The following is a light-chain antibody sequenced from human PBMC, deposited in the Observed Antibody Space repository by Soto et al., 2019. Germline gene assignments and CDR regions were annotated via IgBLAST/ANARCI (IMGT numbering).Light chain of an antibody. V-gene: IGKV3-20*01. J-gene: IGKJ3*01. Sequence: EIVLTQSPGTLSLSPGERATLSCRASQSVSSSYLGWYQQKPGQAPRLLIYGASGRATGIPDRFSGSGSGTDFTLAISRLEPEDFAVYYCQHYGGSPSYTFGPGTKVYI. CDR3: QHYGGSPSYT. CDR2: GAS. CDR1: QSVSSSY.